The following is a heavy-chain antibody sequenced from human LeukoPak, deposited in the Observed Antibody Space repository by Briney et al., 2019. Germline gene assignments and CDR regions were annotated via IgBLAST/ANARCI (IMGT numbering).Heavy chain of an antibody. D-gene: IGHD1-26*01. Sequence: PGGSLRLSCAASGFTFSSYSMNWVRQAPGKGLEWVSSISGSSSDIYYADSVKGRFTISRDNAKNSLYLQMNSLRAADTAVYYCAVGLQRSLFDIWGQGTMVTVSS. V-gene: IGHV3-21*01. CDR2: ISGSSSDI. CDR3: AVGLQRSLFDI. J-gene: IGHJ3*02. CDR1: GFTFSSYS.